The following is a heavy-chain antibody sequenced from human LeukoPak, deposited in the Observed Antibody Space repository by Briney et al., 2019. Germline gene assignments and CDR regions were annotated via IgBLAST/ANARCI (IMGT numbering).Heavy chain of an antibody. CDR2: ISYDGSNE. D-gene: IGHD3-16*01. CDR3: TKGSFGGGLSFDC. Sequence: PGRSLRLSCAASGFTFSSYAMHWVRQAPGKGLEWVAVISYDGSNEYYADSVKGRFTISRDNSKNTLYLQMNSLRPEDTALYYCTKGSFGGGLSFDCWGQGTLVTVSS. CDR1: GFTFSSYA. J-gene: IGHJ4*02. V-gene: IGHV3-30*04.